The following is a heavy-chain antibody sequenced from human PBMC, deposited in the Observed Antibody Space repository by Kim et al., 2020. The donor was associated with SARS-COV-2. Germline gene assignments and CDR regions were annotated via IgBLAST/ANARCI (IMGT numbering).Heavy chain of an antibody. CDR2: ISYDGSNK. J-gene: IGHJ4*02. V-gene: IGHV3-30-3*01. CDR1: GFTFSSYA. CDR3: ARVLTEVDY. Sequence: GGSLRLSCAASGFTFSSYAMHWVRQAPGKGLEWVAVISYDGSNKYYADSVKGRFTISRDNSKNTLYLQMNSLRAEDTAVYYCARVLTEVDYWGQGTLVTV. D-gene: IGHD3-9*01.